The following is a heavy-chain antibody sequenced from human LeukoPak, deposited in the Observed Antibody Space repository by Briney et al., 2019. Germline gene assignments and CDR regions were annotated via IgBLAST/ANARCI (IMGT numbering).Heavy chain of an antibody. D-gene: IGHD6-6*01. CDR1: GFTFSDYA. CDR2: LSNSGGST. J-gene: IGHJ6*02. Sequence: GGSLRLSCAASGFTFSDYAMSWVRQAPGKGLEWVSRLSNSGGSTYYADSVKGRFTISRDNAKNSLYLQMNSLRAEDTAVYYCARDRGQYGISYYGMDVWGQGTTVTVSS. V-gene: IGHV3-23*01. CDR3: ARDRGQYGISYYGMDV.